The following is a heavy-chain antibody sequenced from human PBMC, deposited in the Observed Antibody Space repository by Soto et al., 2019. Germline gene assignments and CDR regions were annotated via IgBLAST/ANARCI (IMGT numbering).Heavy chain of an antibody. CDR2: FYHSGNS. CDR3: ARISSVDPYGYVNGGLDV. CDR1: GGSIRSYY. D-gene: IGHD5-18*01. J-gene: IGHJ6*02. V-gene: IGHV4-59*01. Sequence: SETLSLTCSVSGGSIRSYYWSWIRQSPEKGLEWIGYFYHSGNSNYNPSLKSRVTISVDTSKNQLSLSLRSVTAADTDVYFCARISSVDPYGYVNGGLDVWGQGTTVTVSS.